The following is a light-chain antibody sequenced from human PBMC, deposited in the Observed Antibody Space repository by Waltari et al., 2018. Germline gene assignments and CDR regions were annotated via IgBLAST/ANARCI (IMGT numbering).Light chain of an antibody. CDR2: KVS. CDR3: MQGTHWPWT. Sequence: DVVMTQSPLSLPVTLGQPASISCRSCQSLVQSDGDTYLNWFHQRPGQSPRRLIYKVSKRDSGVPDRFSGSGSETDFTLKISRVEAEDVGVYYCMQGTHWPWTFGQGTKVEIK. V-gene: IGKV2-30*02. J-gene: IGKJ1*01. CDR1: QSLVQSDGDTY.